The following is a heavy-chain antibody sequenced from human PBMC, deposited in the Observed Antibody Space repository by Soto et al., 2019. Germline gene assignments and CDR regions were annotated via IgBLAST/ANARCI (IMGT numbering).Heavy chain of an antibody. D-gene: IGHD2-2*02. J-gene: IGHJ6*02. CDR3: ARTHSVVPAAITYYYGMDV. Sequence: PGGSLRLSCAASGFTFSSYAMHWVRQAPGKGLEWVAVISYDGSNKYYADSVKGRFTISRDNSKNTLYLQMNSLRAEDTAVYYCARTHSVVPAAITYYYGMDVWGQGTTVTVS. CDR2: ISYDGSNK. CDR1: GFTFSSYA. V-gene: IGHV3-30-3*01.